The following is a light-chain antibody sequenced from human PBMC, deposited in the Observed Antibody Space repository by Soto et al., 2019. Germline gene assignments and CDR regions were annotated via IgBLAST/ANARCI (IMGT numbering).Light chain of an antibody. CDR2: ASS. Sequence: EILLTHSPCTLSLSPCERATLSFKTSRTSGSNFLAWYQHKPGQAPRLLIYASSNRATGIPDRFSGSASGPDFTLTINSLQPEDFATYYCQQSYSTLWTFGQGTKVDTK. V-gene: IGKV3-20*01. CDR1: RTSGSNF. J-gene: IGKJ1*01. CDR3: QQSYSTLWT.